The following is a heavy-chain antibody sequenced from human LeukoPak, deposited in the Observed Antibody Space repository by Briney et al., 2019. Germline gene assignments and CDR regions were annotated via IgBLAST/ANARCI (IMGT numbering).Heavy chain of an antibody. J-gene: IGHJ4*02. CDR2: ISGSGGST. D-gene: IGHD4-17*01. V-gene: IGHV3-23*01. CDR3: SKGRCYGTSVYPGDY. CDR1: GFTFSSYA. Sequence: GGSLSLSCAASGFTFSSYAMSWGRQAPGKGLEWGSGISGSGGSTYYADSVKGRFPISRDRSKNTLYLQMNRLRAQDTAGYYCSKGRCYGTSVYPGDYWGQGSLVTVSS.